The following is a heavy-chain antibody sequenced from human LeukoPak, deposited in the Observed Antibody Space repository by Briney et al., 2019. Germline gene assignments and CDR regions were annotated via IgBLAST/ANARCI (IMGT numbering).Heavy chain of an antibody. CDR2: SNPSGGST. J-gene: IGHJ6*03. Sequence: ASVKVSCKASGDTFTTDYIHWVRQGPGQGPEWMGVSNPSGGSTTNAQKGRGRVTMTSDTSTSTVYMELTSLRSEANAIYYCARASGSGSYYGHDYYYYHYMDVWGKGTTVTVSS. V-gene: IGHV1-46*01. CDR1: GDTFTTDY. CDR3: ARASGSGSYYGHDYYYYHYMDV. D-gene: IGHD3-10*01.